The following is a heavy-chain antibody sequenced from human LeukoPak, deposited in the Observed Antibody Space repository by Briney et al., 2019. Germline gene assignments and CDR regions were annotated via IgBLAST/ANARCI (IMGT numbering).Heavy chain of an antibody. CDR1: GFTFSSYA. Sequence: GGSLRLSCAASGFTFSSYAMHWVRQAPGKGLEWVAVISYDGSNKYYADSVKGRFTISRDNSKNTLYLQMNSLRTEDTTVYYCARDLGYYYDSSGYYYEGLDYWGQGTLVTVSS. CDR3: ARDLGYYYDSSGYYYEGLDY. CDR2: ISYDGSNK. J-gene: IGHJ4*02. V-gene: IGHV3-30*04. D-gene: IGHD3-22*01.